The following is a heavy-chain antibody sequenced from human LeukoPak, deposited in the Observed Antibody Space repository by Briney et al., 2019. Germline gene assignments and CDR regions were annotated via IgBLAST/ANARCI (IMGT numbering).Heavy chain of an antibody. CDR3: AKRAYDYGDYIDY. D-gene: IGHD4-17*01. Sequence: KSGGSLRLSCAASGFTFSSYSMNWVRQAPGKGLEWVSSISSSSSYIYYADSVKGRFTISRDNAKNSLYLQMNSLRAEDTAVYYCAKRAYDYGDYIDYWGQGTLVTVSS. CDR1: GFTFSSYS. CDR2: ISSSSSYI. V-gene: IGHV3-21*01. J-gene: IGHJ4*02.